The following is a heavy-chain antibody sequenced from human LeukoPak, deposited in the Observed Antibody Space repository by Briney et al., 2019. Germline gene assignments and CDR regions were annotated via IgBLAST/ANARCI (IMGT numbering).Heavy chain of an antibody. J-gene: IGHJ4*02. Sequence: PGGSLRLSCAASGFTFSSYWMSWVRQAPGKGLEWVANIKQDGSEKYYVDSVKGRFTISRDNAKNSLYLQMNSLRAEDTAVYYCARDGLTGEEGLFDYWGQGILVTVSS. V-gene: IGHV3-7*01. CDR3: ARDGLTGEEGLFDY. D-gene: IGHD7-27*01. CDR2: IKQDGSEK. CDR1: GFTFSSYW.